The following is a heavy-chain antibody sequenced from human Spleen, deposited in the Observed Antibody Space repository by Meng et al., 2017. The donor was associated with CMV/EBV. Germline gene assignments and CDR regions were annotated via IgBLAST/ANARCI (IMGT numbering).Heavy chain of an antibody. Sequence: GESLKISCAASGFTVSSNYMSWVRQAPGKGLEWVSVIYSGGSTYYADSVKGRFTISRDNSKNTLYLQMNSLRAEDTAVYYCARGDCSSTSCYGSGCDYWGQGTLVTVSS. V-gene: IGHV3-66*01. CDR1: GFTVSSNY. J-gene: IGHJ4*02. CDR3: ARGDCSSTSCYGSGCDY. CDR2: IYSGGST. D-gene: IGHD2-2*01.